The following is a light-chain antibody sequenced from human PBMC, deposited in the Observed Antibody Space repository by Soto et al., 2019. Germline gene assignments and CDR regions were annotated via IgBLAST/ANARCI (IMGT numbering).Light chain of an antibody. CDR3: QSYDSSLGGWV. CDR1: SSNIGAGFD. J-gene: IGLJ3*02. Sequence: QCVLTQPPSVSGAPGQRVTISCTGSSSNIGAGFDVHWYQRLPGTAPKLLIYGNSNRPSGVPDRFSGSKSGTSASLAITGLQAEYEADYYCQSYDSSLGGWVFGGGTKLTVL. CDR2: GNS. V-gene: IGLV1-40*01.